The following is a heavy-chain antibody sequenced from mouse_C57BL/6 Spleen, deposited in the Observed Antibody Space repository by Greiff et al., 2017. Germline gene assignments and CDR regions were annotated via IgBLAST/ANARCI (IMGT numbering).Heavy chain of an antibody. CDR1: GYTFTSYG. CDR2: IYPRSGNT. CDR3: AREGYDGSSPAWFAY. D-gene: IGHD1-1*01. J-gene: IGHJ3*01. V-gene: IGHV1-81*01. Sequence: VQLQESGAELARPGASVKLSCKASGYTFTSYGISWVKQRTGQGLEWIGEIYPRSGNTYYNEKFKGKATLTADKSSSTAYMELRSLTSEDSAVYFCAREGYDGSSPAWFAYWGQGTLVTVSA.